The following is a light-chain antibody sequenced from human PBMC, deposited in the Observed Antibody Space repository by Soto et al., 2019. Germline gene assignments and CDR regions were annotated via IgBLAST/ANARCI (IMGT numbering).Light chain of an antibody. V-gene: IGKV3-20*01. CDR1: QSVTSTY. J-gene: IGKJ5*01. CDR2: GAS. CDR3: QQYVSPPIT. Sequence: EIVLTQSPGTLSLSPGERATLSCRASQSVTSTYLGWYQQKPGQATSLLIYGASSRATGIPDRFSGSGSGTDFTLTISRLEPEDFAVYYCQQYVSPPITFGQGTRLEIK.